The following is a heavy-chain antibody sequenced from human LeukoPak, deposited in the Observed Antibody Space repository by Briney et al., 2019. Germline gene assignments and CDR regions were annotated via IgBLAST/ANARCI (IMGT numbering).Heavy chain of an antibody. J-gene: IGHJ4*02. CDR3: ARGHSSSWPIDY. Sequence: SETLSLTCTVSGGSISSYYWSWIRQPPGKGLEWIGYIYYSGSTNYNPSLKSRVPISVDTSKNQFSLKLSSVTAADTAVYYCARGHSSSWPIDYWGQGTLVTVSS. CDR1: GGSISSYY. CDR2: IYYSGST. V-gene: IGHV4-59*01. D-gene: IGHD6-13*01.